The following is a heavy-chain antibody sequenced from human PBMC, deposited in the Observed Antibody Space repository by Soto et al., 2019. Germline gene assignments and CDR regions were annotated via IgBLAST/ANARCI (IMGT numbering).Heavy chain of an antibody. CDR2: IDPSDSYT. J-gene: IGHJ6*02. D-gene: IGHD2-21*02. Sequence: GEPLKISCKGSGYSFTSYWISWVRQMPGKGLEWMGRIDPSDSYTNYSPSFQGHVTISADKSISTAYLQWSSLKASDTAMYYCARQWGNIVVVTATHYYYYGMDVWGQGTTVTVS. V-gene: IGHV5-10-1*01. CDR1: GYSFTSYW. CDR3: ARQWGNIVVVTATHYYYYGMDV.